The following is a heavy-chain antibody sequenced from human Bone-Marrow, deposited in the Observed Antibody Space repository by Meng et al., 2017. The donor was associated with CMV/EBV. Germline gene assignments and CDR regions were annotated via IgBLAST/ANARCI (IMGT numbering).Heavy chain of an antibody. CDR2: INPNSGGT. CDR1: GYSFTGYY. CDR3: ARDKAVGATSYDAFAI. Sequence: ASAKDSCKASGYSFTGYYMHWVRQAPGQGLEWMGWINPNSGGTNYAQKFQGRVTMTRDTSISTAYMELSRLRADDTAVYYCARDKAVGATSYDAFAIWGQGTMVTVSS. V-gene: IGHV1-2*02. J-gene: IGHJ3*02. D-gene: IGHD1-26*01.